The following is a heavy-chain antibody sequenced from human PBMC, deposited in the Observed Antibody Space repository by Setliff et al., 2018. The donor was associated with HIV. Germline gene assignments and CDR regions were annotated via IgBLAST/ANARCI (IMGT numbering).Heavy chain of an antibody. Sequence: NPSETLSLTCGVHGGSFSDYYWTWIRQPPGKGLEWIGEIKHSGSTNYNPSLKSRVTISVDTAKNQFSLNLTSVTAADTAVYYCARGGFRWSGSYADYWGQGTLVTVSS. D-gene: IGHD1-26*01. J-gene: IGHJ4*02. CDR1: GGSFSDYY. CDR2: IKHSGST. V-gene: IGHV4-34*01. CDR3: ARGGFRWSGSYADY.